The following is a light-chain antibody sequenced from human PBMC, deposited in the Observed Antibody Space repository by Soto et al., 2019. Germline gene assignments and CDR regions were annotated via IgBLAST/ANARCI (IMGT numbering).Light chain of an antibody. J-gene: IGLJ1*01. CDR3: SSYTRSSTYV. CDR1: SSDVGDYNY. V-gene: IGLV2-14*01. CDR2: DVS. Sequence: HSALTQPASVSGSPGQSITIYCTGTSSDVGDYNYVSWYQQHPGKAPKLMIYDVSNRHSGVSYRFSCNKSGKTGSLTISGLHTEEEADYYCSSYTRSSTYVFGPGTKLTAL.